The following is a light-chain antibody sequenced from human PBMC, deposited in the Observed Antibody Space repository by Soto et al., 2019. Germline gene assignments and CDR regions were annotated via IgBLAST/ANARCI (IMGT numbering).Light chain of an antibody. CDR2: AAS. J-gene: IGKJ4*01. Sequence: EIVLTQSPATLSVSLWEIATLSCRASQSVSTFLAWYQEKPGQSPRLLIYAASNRATGIPARFSGSGSGTDFTLTISSLAPEDFAVYYCQQGKTFGGGTKVDIK. CDR3: QQGKT. V-gene: IGKV3-11*01. CDR1: QSVSTF.